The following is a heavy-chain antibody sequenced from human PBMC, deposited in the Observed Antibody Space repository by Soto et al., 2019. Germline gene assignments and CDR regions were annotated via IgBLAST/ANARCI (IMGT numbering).Heavy chain of an antibody. CDR2: FDPEDGET. Sequence: ASVKVSCKVSGYTLTELSMHWVRQAPGKGLEWMGGFDPEDGETIYARKFQGRVTMTEDTSTDTAYMEMSSLRSEDTAVYYCATTRWLTAQLEENIFDYWGQGTLVTV. J-gene: IGHJ4*02. CDR3: ATTRWLTAQLEENIFDY. CDR1: GYTLTELS. V-gene: IGHV1-24*01. D-gene: IGHD3-22*01.